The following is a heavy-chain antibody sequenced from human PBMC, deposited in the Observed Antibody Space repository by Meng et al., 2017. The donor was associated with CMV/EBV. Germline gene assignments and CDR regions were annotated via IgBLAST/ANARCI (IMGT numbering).Heavy chain of an antibody. CDR1: GGSFSGYY. CDR3: ARGLLGRMSYGMDV. Sequence: LPCAVYGGSFSGYYWSWIRQPPGKGLEWIGEINHSGSTNYNPSLKSRVTISVDTSKNQFSLKLSSVTAADTAVYYCARGLLGRMSYGMDVWGQGTTVTVSS. J-gene: IGHJ6*02. V-gene: IGHV4-34*01. D-gene: IGHD2-8*02. CDR2: INHSGST.